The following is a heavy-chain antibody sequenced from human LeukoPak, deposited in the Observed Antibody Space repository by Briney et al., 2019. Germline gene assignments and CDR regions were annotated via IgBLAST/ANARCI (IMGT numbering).Heavy chain of an antibody. V-gene: IGHV4-34*01. CDR2: INHSGST. J-gene: IGHJ4*02. CDR3: ARIGVDTATDY. D-gene: IGHD5-18*01. CDR1: GGSFSGYY. Sequence: SETLSLTCAVYGGSFSGYYWSWIRQPPGKGLEWIGEINHSGSTNYNPSLKSRVTISVDTSKNQFSLKLSSVTAADTAVYYCARIGVDTATDYCGQGTLVTVSS.